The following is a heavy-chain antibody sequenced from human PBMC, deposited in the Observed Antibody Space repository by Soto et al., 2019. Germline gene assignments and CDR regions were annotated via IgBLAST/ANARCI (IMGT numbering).Heavy chain of an antibody. J-gene: IGHJ4*02. CDR2: ISSSGTIT. CDR1: GFTFSSYA. CDR3: AKAPPYEY. D-gene: IGHD5-12*01. V-gene: IGHV3-23*01. Sequence: EVQLLESGGGLVQPGGSLRLSCAASGFTFSSYAMDWVRQAPGKGLEWVSDISSSGTITYYPESVKGRFTISRDNSKKRSDMQMDSLTAEYTAVYYCAKAPPYEYWGKGTLVTVSS.